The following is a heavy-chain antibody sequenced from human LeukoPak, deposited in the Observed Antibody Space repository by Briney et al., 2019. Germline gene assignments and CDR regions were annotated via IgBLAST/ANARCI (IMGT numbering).Heavy chain of an antibody. J-gene: IGHJ4*02. V-gene: IGHV3-48*01. CDR3: ARRHYDSVVYVLDY. CDR2: ITSSSATI. CDR1: GFPFSSYS. Sequence: GGSLRLSCAASGFPFSSYSMNWVRQAPGKGLEWVSYITSSSATIYYADSVKGRFTISRDNAKNSLYLQVNSLRAEGTAVYYCARRHYDSVVYVLDYWGQGTLVTVSS. D-gene: IGHD3-22*01.